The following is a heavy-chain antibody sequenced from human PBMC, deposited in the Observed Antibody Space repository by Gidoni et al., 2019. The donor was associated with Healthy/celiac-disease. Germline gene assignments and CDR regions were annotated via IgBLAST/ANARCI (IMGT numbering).Heavy chain of an antibody. Sequence: QVQLQESGPGLVKPSQTLSLTCTVSGGSISSGSYYWSWIRQPAGKGLEWIGRIYTSGSTNYNPSLKSRVTISVDTSKNQFSLKLSSVTAADTAVYYCARTGRYYDSSGYYAPSNYFDYWGQGTLVTVSS. CDR1: GGSISSGSYY. CDR2: IYTSGST. J-gene: IGHJ4*02. CDR3: ARTGRYYDSSGYYAPSNYFDY. V-gene: IGHV4-61*02. D-gene: IGHD3-22*01.